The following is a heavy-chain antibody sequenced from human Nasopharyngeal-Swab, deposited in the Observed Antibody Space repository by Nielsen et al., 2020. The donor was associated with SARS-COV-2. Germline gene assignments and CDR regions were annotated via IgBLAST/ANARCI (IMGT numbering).Heavy chain of an antibody. CDR3: AKEAGYYDRVSSSSLSLGCGMDV. CDR2: ISYDGSNK. Sequence: GGSPRLSCAASGFTFSSYGMHWVRQAPGKGLEWVAVISYDGSNKYYADSVKGRFTISRDNSKNTLYLQMNSLRAEDTAVYYCAKEAGYYDRVSSSSLSLGCGMDVWGQGTTVTVSS. J-gene: IGHJ6*02. D-gene: IGHD3-3*01. CDR1: GFTFSSYG. V-gene: IGHV3-30*18.